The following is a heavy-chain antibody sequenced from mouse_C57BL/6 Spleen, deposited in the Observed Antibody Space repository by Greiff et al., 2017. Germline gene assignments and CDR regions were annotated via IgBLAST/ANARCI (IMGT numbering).Heavy chain of an antibody. V-gene: IGHV1-63*01. J-gene: IGHJ2*01. CDR3: ARYYSNYDYFDY. CDR1: GYTFTNYW. CDR2: IYPGGGYT. Sequence: VQLQQSGAELVRPGTSVKMSCKASGYTFTNYWIGWAKQRPGHGLEWIGDIYPGGGYTNYNEKFKGKATLTAAKSSSTAYMQFSSLTSEDSAIYYGARYYSNYDYFDYWGQGTTLTVSS. D-gene: IGHD2-5*01.